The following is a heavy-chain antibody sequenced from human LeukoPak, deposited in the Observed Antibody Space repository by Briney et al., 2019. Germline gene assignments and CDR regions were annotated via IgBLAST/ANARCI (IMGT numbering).Heavy chain of an antibody. CDR1: GFTFSSYG. CDR3: AKVLKNYGSGSYGAFDI. CDR2: IRYDGSNK. D-gene: IGHD3-10*01. Sequence: PGGSLRLSCAASGFTFSSYGMHWVRQAPGKGLEWVAFIRYDGSNKYYADSVKGRFTISRDNSKNTLYLQMSSLRAEDTAVYYCAKVLKNYGSGSYGAFDIWGQGTMVTVSS. J-gene: IGHJ3*02. V-gene: IGHV3-30*02.